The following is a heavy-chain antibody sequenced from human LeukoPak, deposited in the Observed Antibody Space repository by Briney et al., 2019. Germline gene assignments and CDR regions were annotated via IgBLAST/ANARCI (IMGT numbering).Heavy chain of an antibody. J-gene: IGHJ4*02. CDR1: GFTFSSYG. D-gene: IGHD6-19*01. V-gene: IGHV3-33*06. CDR3: AKDPSSGWYGVDY. Sequence: TGRSLRLSCAASGFTFSSYGMHWVRQAPGKGLEWVAVIWYDGSNKYYADSVKGRFTISRDNSKNTLYLQMNSLRAEDTAVYCCAKDPSSGWYGVDYWGQGTLVTVSS. CDR2: IWYDGSNK.